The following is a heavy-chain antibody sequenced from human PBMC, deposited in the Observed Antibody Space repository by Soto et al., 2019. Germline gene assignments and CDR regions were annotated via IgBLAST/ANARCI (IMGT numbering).Heavy chain of an antibody. CDR2: IYYSGST. CDR3: ARGAVLRDAFDI. CDR1: GGSISSGGYY. Sequence: SETLSLTCTVSGGSISSGGYYWSWIRQHPGKGLEWIGYIYYSGSTYYNPSLKSRVTISVDTSKNQFSLKLSSVTAADTAVYYCARGAVLRDAFDIWGKGTMVTVSS. D-gene: IGHD2-15*01. V-gene: IGHV4-31*03. J-gene: IGHJ3*02.